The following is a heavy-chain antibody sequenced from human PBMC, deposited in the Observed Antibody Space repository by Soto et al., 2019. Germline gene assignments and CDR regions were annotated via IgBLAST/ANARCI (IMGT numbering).Heavy chain of an antibody. CDR3: ARRYTSRWYNWFDP. D-gene: IGHD6-13*01. Sequence: GGSLRLSCAASGFNFSSYWMSWVRQAPGKGLEWVANIKQDGSEKYYVDSVKGRFTISRDNAKNSLYLQMNSLRAADTAVYHCARRYTSRWYNWFDPWRQGPLVPVS. J-gene: IGHJ5*02. CDR2: IKQDGSEK. V-gene: IGHV3-7*03. CDR1: GFNFSSYW.